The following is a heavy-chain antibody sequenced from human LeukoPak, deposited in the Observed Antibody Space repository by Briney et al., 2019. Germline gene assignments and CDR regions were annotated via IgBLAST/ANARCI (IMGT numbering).Heavy chain of an antibody. CDR2: INHSGST. Sequence: SETLSPTCAVYGGSFSGYYWSWIRQPPGKGLEWIGEINHSGSTNYNPSLESRVTISVDTSKNQFSLKLSSVTAADTAVYYCARGRGSSSWYYFDYWGQGTLVTVSS. V-gene: IGHV4-34*01. J-gene: IGHJ4*02. CDR3: ARGRGSSSWYYFDY. D-gene: IGHD6-13*01. CDR1: GGSFSGYY.